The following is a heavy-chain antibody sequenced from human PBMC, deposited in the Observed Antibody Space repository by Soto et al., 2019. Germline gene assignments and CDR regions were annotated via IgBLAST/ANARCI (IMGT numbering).Heavy chain of an antibody. J-gene: IGHJ6*02. CDR1: GYTFTSYA. Sequence: ASVKVSCKATGYTFTSYAMNWVRQAPGQGLEWMGWINTNTGNPTYAQGFTGRFVFSLDTSVSTAYLQICSLKAEDTAVYYCARDKVATIFYGMDVWGQGTTVTVAS. CDR3: ARDKVATIFYGMDV. D-gene: IGHD5-12*01. V-gene: IGHV7-4-1*01. CDR2: INTNTGNP.